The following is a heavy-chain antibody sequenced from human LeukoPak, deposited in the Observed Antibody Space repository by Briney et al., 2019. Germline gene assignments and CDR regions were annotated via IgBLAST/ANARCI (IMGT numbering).Heavy chain of an antibody. J-gene: IGHJ5*02. CDR2: VSASGYT. CDR3: AKDLSRQRRGLNYGPWFDP. V-gene: IGHV4-4*07. D-gene: IGHD5-18*01. Sequence: SETLSLTCTVSGDSMKNSYWTWIRQPVGNAMEWIGRVSASGYTSHNPSLKSRVIMSVDVSTNQFSLNLTSVPAADTAVYFCAKDLSRQRRGLNYGPWFDPWGRGTLVTVSS. CDR1: GDSMKNSY.